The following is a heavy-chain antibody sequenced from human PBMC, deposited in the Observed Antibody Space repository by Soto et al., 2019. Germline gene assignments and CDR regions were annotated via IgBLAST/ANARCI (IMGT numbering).Heavy chain of an antibody. CDR1: GSTFRSFP. D-gene: IGHD4-17*01. J-gene: IGHJ4*02. V-gene: IGHV3-23*01. Sequence: PGGSLRPSFEALGSTFRSFPLTGARQVPGKGLEWVSAISGSGGSTYYADSVKGRFTISRDNSKNTLYLQMNSLRAEDTAVYYCAKDVIVHGYGGTFDYWGQGTLVTVSS. CDR2: ISGSGGST. CDR3: AKDVIVHGYGGTFDY.